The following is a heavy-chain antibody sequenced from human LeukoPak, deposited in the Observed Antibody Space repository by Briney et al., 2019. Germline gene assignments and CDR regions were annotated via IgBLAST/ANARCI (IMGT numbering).Heavy chain of an antibody. CDR2: IYYSGST. Sequence: SETLSLTCTVSGGSLSSYYWSWIRQPPGKGLEWIGYIYYSGSTNYNPSLKSRVTISVDTSKNQFSLKLSSVTAADTAVYYCARGRLLWFGELLGYWGQGTLVTVSS. J-gene: IGHJ4*02. CDR1: GGSLSSYY. CDR3: ARGRLLWFGELLGY. D-gene: IGHD3-10*01. V-gene: IGHV4-59*01.